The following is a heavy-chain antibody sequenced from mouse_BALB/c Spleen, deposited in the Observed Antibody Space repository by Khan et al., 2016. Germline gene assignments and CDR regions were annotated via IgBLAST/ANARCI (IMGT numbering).Heavy chain of an antibody. V-gene: IGHV14-4*02. J-gene: IGHJ2*01. CDR2: IDPENGAT. Sequence: VQLQQSGAELVRSGASVRLSCTASGFNIKDYYIHWVKQRPEQGLEWIGWIDPENGATEYAPKFQGKATMTADTSSNTAYLQLSRLTSEDTAVYYCNAIYYGNYIYFDYWGQGTTLTVSP. CDR3: NAIYYGNYIYFDY. D-gene: IGHD2-1*01. CDR1: GFNIKDYY.